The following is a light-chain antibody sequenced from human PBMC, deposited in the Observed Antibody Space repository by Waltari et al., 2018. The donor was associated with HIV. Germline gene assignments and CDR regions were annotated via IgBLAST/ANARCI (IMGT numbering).Light chain of an antibody. J-gene: IGKJ3*01. Sequence: EIVLTQSPGTLSLSPGERATLSCRATQSVSRNYLAWYQQKPGQSPRLLIYGASSRATDIPDRFSGSGAGTVFTRTITRLEPEDFATYYCLQGYSSILTFGPGTKVEVK. CDR1: QSVSRNY. CDR3: LQGYSSILT. CDR2: GAS. V-gene: IGKV3-20*01.